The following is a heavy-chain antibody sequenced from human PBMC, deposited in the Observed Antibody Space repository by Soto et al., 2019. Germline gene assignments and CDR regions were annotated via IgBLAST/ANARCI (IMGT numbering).Heavy chain of an antibody. CDR3: ARSRSAAVADSFDF. V-gene: IGHV3-30*04. J-gene: IGHJ4*02. Sequence: PGGSLRLSCAASGFSFSRHAIHWVRQAPGKGLEWVAVISKDGSHKYYLDAVKGRFTISRDNSKNILYLQMNSLRDEDTAVYSCARSRSAAVADSFDFWGQGTLVTVSS. CDR2: ISKDGSHK. CDR1: GFSFSRHA. D-gene: IGHD3-10*01.